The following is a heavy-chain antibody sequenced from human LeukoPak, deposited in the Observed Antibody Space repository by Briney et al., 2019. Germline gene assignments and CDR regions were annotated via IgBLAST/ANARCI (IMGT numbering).Heavy chain of an antibody. Sequence: SETLSLTCTVSGGSISSYYWSWIRQPAGKGLEWIGRIYTSGSTNYNPSLKSRVAISVDTSKNQFSLKLTSVTAADTAVYYCARSPGAWDAYDIWGLGTMVTVSS. CDR2: IYTSGST. CDR1: GGSISSYY. V-gene: IGHV4-4*07. J-gene: IGHJ3*02. CDR3: ARSPGAWDAYDI.